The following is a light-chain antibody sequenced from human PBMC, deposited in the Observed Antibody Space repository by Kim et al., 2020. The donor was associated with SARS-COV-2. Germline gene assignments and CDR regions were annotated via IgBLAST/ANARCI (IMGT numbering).Light chain of an antibody. J-gene: IGLJ1*01. Sequence: GQSLTLSFTGTSSDVGGYTYVSWYQQHPGKAPKLMIYDVSKRPSGVSNRFSGSKSGNTASLTISGLQAEDEADYYCSSYTSSSTLVFGTGTKVTVL. CDR2: DVS. V-gene: IGLV2-14*04. CDR1: SSDVGGYTY. CDR3: SSYTSSSTLV.